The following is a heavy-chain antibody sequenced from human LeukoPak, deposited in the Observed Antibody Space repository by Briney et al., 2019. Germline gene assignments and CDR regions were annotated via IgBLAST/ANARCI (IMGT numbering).Heavy chain of an antibody. CDR1: GFTFSSYS. Sequence: SGGSLRLSCAASGFTFSSYSMNWVRQAPGKGLEWVSSISSSSSYIYYADSVKGRLTISRDNAKNSLYLQMNSLRAEDTAVYYCGGGELLFRYWGQGTLVTVSS. D-gene: IGHD3-10*01. J-gene: IGHJ4*02. CDR3: GGGELLFRY. CDR2: ISSSSSYI. V-gene: IGHV3-21*01.